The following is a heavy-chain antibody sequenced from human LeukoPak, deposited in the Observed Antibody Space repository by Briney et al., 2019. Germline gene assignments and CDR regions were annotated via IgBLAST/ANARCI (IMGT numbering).Heavy chain of an antibody. D-gene: IGHD1-26*01. CDR1: GGSVSSSSYY. Sequence: PSETLSLTCTVSGGSVSSSSYYWGWIRQPPRKGLEWIGSIYYSGNTYYNPSLKSRVTISVDTSKNQFSLKLSSVTAADTAVYYCARLILVGATSDYWGQGTLVTVSS. CDR2: IYYSGNT. J-gene: IGHJ4*02. V-gene: IGHV4-39*01. CDR3: ARLILVGATSDY.